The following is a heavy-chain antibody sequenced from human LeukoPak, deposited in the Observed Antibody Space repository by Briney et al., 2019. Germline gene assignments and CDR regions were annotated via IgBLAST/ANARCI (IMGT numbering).Heavy chain of an antibody. D-gene: IGHD3-22*01. CDR1: GGSISSSSYY. J-gene: IGHJ4*02. CDR2: IYYSGTT. CDR3: ARQHYFFDISGYYEDY. V-gene: IGHV4-39*01. Sequence: SETLSLTCTVSGGSISSSSYYWGWIRQPPGKGLEWIGSIYYSGTTYYNPSLKNRVTISVDTSKNQFSLRLSSVTAADTAVYYCARQHYFFDISGYYEDYWGQGTLVIVSS.